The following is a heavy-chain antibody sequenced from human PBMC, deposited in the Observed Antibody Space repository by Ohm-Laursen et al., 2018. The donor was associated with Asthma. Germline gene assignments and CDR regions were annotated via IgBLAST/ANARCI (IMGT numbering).Heavy chain of an antibody. CDR3: ARVPIDLFSGRPKVSFDY. V-gene: IGHV4-31*03. CDR1: GGSISSGGYY. CDR2: IYYSGST. Sequence: TLSLTCTVSGGSISSGGYYWSWIRQHPGKGLEWIGYIYYSGSTYYNPSLKSRVTISVDTSKNQFSLKLSSVTAADTAVYYCARVPIDLFSGRPKVSFDYWGQGTLVTVSS. J-gene: IGHJ4*02. D-gene: IGHD1-26*01.